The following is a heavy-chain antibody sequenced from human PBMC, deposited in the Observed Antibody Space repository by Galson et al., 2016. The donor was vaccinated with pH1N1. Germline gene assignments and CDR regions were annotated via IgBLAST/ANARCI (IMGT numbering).Heavy chain of an antibody. Sequence: QSGAEVKKPGESLKISCKASGYSFTSQWIAWVRQVPGKGLEWVGVVNPGGSTIRYSPPFQGQVTISSDKSINIAYLQRISLRASDTATYYCARQYDFGDYRGDAFDIWGQGTVVIVSS. J-gene: IGHJ3*02. CDR2: VNPGGSTI. CDR3: ARQYDFGDYRGDAFDI. D-gene: IGHD4-17*01. V-gene: IGHV5-51*03. CDR1: GYSFTSQW.